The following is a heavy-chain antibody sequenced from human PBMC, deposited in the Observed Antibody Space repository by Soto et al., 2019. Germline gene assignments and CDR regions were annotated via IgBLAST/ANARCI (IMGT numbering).Heavy chain of an antibody. J-gene: IGHJ4*02. CDR2: IYYSGST. D-gene: IGHD6-19*01. V-gene: IGHV4-59*08. Sequence: SETLSLTCTVSGGSISSYYWSWIRQPPGKGLEWIGYIYYSGSTNYNPSLKSRVTISVDTSKNQFSLKLSSVTAADTAVYYCASLSSPQYSSGWYFSFDYGGQGTRFTVSS. CDR3: ASLSSPQYSSGWYFSFDY. CDR1: GGSISSYY.